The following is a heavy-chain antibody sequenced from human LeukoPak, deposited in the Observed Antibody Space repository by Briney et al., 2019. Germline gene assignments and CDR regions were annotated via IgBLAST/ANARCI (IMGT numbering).Heavy chain of an antibody. J-gene: IGHJ1*01. Sequence: PSETLSLTCNVSGDSIKTYFWSWIRQPPGKGLEWLGYISHSGSTNYNPSLKSRVTLSMDTSKNQFSLSLTSVTAADTAVYYFARGGWLKHAFSQNWGHGTLVTVSS. CDR3: ARGGWLKHAFSQN. D-gene: IGHD5-24*01. V-gene: IGHV4-59*01. CDR2: ISHSGST. CDR1: GDSIKTYF.